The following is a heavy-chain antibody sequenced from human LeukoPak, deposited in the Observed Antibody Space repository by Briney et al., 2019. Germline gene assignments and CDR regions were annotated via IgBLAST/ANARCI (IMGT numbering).Heavy chain of an antibody. D-gene: IGHD3-3*01. CDR1: GFTVSSNY. J-gene: IGHJ4*02. CDR2: IYSGGST. V-gene: IGHV3-53*05. Sequence: PGGSLRLSCAASGFTVSSNYMSWVRQAPGKGLEWVSVIYSGGSTYYADSVKGRFTISRDNSKNTLYLQMNSLRAEDTAVYYCAKDQIFGVVIDYFDYWGQGTLVTVSS. CDR3: AKDQIFGVVIDYFDY.